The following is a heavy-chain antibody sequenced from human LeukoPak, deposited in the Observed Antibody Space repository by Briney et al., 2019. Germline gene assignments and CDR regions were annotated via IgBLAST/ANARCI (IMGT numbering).Heavy chain of an antibody. CDR2: ISYDGSNK. D-gene: IGHD3-10*01. J-gene: IGHJ4*02. CDR3: ARVPYGSGTYTDS. Sequence: PGGSLRLSCAASGFTFSSYGMHWVRQAPGKGLEWVAVISYDGSNKYYADSVKGRFTISRDNSKNTLYLQMSSLRPEDTAVYHCARVPYGSGTYTDSWGQGTLVTVSS. CDR1: GFTFSSYG. V-gene: IGHV3-30*03.